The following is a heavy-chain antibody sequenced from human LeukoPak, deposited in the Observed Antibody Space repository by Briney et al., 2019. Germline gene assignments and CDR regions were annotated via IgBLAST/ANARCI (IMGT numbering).Heavy chain of an antibody. J-gene: IGHJ4*02. CDR3: ASPRLTGRYYFDY. V-gene: IGHV1-69*13. Sequence: SVKVSCKASGGTFSSYAISWVRQAPGQGLEWMGGIIPIFGTANYAQKFQGRVTITADESTSTAYMELSSPRSEDTAVYYCASPRLTGRYYFDYWGQGTLVTVSS. CDR2: IIPIFGTA. CDR1: GGTFSSYA. D-gene: IGHD3-9*01.